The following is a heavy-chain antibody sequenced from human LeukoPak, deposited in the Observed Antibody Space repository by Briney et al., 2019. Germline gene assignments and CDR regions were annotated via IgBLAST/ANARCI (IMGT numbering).Heavy chain of an antibody. Sequence: PSETLSLTCTVSRGSTSTYYWSWIRQPAGKGLEWIGRIYPSGNTNFNPSLMSRVTMSIDTSKNQFSLKLSSVTAADTAVYYCARDYVDFWSGYYASGAFDMWGQGTMVTVSP. D-gene: IGHD3-3*01. CDR3: ARDYVDFWSGYYASGAFDM. CDR2: IYPSGNT. CDR1: RGSTSTYY. V-gene: IGHV4-4*07. J-gene: IGHJ3*02.